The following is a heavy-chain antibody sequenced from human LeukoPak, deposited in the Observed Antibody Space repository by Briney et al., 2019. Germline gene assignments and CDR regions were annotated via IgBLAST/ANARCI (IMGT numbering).Heavy chain of an antibody. CDR2: ISAYNGNT. V-gene: IGHV1-18*01. CDR1: GYTFTSYG. CDR3: ARDGLGSTSSILGWFDP. J-gene: IGHJ5*02. D-gene: IGHD2-2*01. Sequence: ASVKVSCKASGYTFTSYGISWVRQAPGQGLEWMGWISAYNGNTNHAQKLQGRVTMTTDTSTSTAYMELRSLRSDDTAVYYCARDGLGSTSSILGWFDPWGQGTLVTVSS.